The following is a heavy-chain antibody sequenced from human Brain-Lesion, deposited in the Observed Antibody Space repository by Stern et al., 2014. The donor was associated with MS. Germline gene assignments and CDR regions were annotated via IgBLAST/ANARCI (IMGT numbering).Heavy chain of an antibody. V-gene: IGHV3-30*04. CDR3: AKGGSGSYLD. D-gene: IGHD1-26*01. CDR2: ISYDGRDK. Sequence: VQLVESGGGVVQPGGSLRLSCAASGFVFRRYALHWVRQAPGQGLAWVALISYDGRDKYYTDSVKGRFTVSRDNSNNTVDLEMNSLRLGDTAVYYCAKGGSGSYLDWGQGSLVTVSS. J-gene: IGHJ4*02. CDR1: GFVFRRYA.